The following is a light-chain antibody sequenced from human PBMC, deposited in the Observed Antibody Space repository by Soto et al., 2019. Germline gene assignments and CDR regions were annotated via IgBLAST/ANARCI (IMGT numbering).Light chain of an antibody. CDR1: QSVSSSY. J-gene: IGKJ1*01. Sequence: EIVLTQSPGTLSLSPGERATLSCRASQSVSSSYLAWYQQKPGQAPRLLMYGASSRATGIPDRFSGSGSGTDFTLTISRLEPEEFAVYYCQQYDIAPRTFGQGTKV. V-gene: IGKV3-20*01. CDR2: GAS. CDR3: QQYDIAPRT.